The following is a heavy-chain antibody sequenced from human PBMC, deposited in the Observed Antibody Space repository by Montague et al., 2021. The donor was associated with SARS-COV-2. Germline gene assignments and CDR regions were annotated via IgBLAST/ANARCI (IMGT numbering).Heavy chain of an antibody. CDR1: GFTFDDYG. CDR2: INWNGGST. J-gene: IGHJ5*02. D-gene: IGHD3-10*01. CDR3: AKQLWFGELFHP. V-gene: IGHV3-20*04. Sequence: SLRLSCAASGFTFDDYGMSLFRQAPGKGLEWVSGINWNGGSTGYSDSVKGRFTISRDNAKNSLYLQMNSLRAEDTALYYCAKQLWFGELFHPWGQGTLVTVSS.